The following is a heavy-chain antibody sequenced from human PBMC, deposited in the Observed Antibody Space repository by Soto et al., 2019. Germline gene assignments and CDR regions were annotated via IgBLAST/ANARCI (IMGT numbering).Heavy chain of an antibody. J-gene: IGHJ6*02. D-gene: IGHD5-12*01. CDR2: INPSGGST. V-gene: IGHV1-46*01. Sequence: ASVKVSCKASGYTFTSYYMHWVRQAPGQGLEWMGIINPSGGSTSYAQKFQGRVTMTRDTSTSTVYMELSSLRSEDTAVYYCARGGYSQNSYYYYGMDVWGQGTTVTVSS. CDR1: GYTFTSYY. CDR3: ARGGYSQNSYYYYGMDV.